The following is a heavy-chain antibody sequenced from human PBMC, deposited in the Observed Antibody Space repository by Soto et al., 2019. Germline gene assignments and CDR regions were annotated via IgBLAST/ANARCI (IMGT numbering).Heavy chain of an antibody. CDR2: IYYSGST. J-gene: IGHJ6*02. CDR1: GGSISSYY. CDR3: ARDEALVVRDPYYYYGMDV. Sequence: SETLSLTCTVSGGSISSYYWSWIRQPPGKGLEWIGYIYYSGSTNYNPSLKSRVTISVDTSKNQFSLKLSSVTAADTAVYYCARDEALVVRDPYYYYGMDVWGQGTMVTVSS. D-gene: IGHD3-22*01. V-gene: IGHV4-59*01.